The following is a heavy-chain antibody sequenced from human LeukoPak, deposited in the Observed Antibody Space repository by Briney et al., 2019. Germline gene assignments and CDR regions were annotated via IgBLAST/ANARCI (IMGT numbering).Heavy chain of an antibody. J-gene: IGHJ6*02. CDR1: GASISSSC. D-gene: IGHD6-25*01. CDR2: ISYGGST. CDR3: ATSRGYAGYGWDV. V-gene: IGHV4-59*01. Sequence: SETLSLTCTVSGASISSSCWSWIRQPPGKGLEWIGYISYGGSTNYNPSLKSRVTISVDMSKNQFSLKLSSVTAADTAVYYCATSRGYAGYGWDVWGQGTTITVS.